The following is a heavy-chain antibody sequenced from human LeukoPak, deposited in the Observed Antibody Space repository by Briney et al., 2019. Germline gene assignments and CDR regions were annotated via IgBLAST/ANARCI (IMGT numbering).Heavy chain of an antibody. Sequence: PSETLSLTCTVSGGSISSSSYYWGWIRQPPGKGLEWIGSIYYSGSTYYNPSLKSRVTISVDTSKNQFSLRLSSVTAADTAVYYCASTSGSYPRLFDYWGQGTLVTVSS. CDR1: GGSISSSSYY. CDR3: ASTSGSYPRLFDY. CDR2: IYYSGST. J-gene: IGHJ4*02. V-gene: IGHV4-39*07. D-gene: IGHD1-26*01.